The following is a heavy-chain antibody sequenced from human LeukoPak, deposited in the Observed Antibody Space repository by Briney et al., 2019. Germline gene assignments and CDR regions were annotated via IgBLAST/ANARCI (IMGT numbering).Heavy chain of an antibody. V-gene: IGHV1-46*01. CDR1: GYTFTRYY. D-gene: IGHD3-9*01. CDR3: TILTGYYIPKYYYYYYGMDV. Sequence: ASVKVSCKASGYTFTRYYMHWVRQAPGQGLEWMGIINPSGGSTSYAQKFQGRVTMTRDTSTSTVYMELSSLRSEDTAVYYCTILTGYYIPKYYYYYYGMDVWGQGTTVTVSS. CDR2: INPSGGST. J-gene: IGHJ6*02.